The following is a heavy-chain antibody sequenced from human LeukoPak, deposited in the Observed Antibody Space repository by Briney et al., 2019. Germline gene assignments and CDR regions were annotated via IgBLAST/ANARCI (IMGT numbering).Heavy chain of an antibody. J-gene: IGHJ6*03. CDR3: ARYPAGGYDYYYMDV. Sequence: GGSLRLSCAASGFTFSSYWMHWVRQAPGKGLVWVSRINSDGSSTSYADSVKGRFTISRDNAKNSLYLQMNSLRAEDTAVYYCARYPAGGYDYYYMDVWGKGTTVTISS. CDR1: GFTFSSYW. D-gene: IGHD3-10*01. CDR2: INSDGSST. V-gene: IGHV3-74*01.